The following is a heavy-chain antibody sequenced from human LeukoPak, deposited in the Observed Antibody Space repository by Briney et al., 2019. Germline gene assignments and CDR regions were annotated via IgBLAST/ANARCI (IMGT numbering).Heavy chain of an antibody. D-gene: IGHD6-13*01. J-gene: IGHJ4*02. CDR3: ASHIAAAGRYYFDY. V-gene: IGHV4-59*08. CDR1: GASISNHY. CDR2: ISNSGST. Sequence: SETLSLTCTVSGASISNHYWTWIRQPPGKGLENIGYISNSGSTNYNPSLESRLNMSIDTSKNQISLKLKSVTAADTAVYYCASHIAAAGRYYFDYWGQGTLVTVSS.